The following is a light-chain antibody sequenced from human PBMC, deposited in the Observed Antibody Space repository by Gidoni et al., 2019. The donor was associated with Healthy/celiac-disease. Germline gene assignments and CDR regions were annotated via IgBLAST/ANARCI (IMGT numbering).Light chain of an antibody. Sequence: QLVLTQSHSASASLGASVKLTCTLSSGHSSYAIAWHQQQPEKGARYLMKLNSDGSHSKGDGITDLFSGSSSGAERYLTISSLQSEDEADYYCQTWGTGIVVFGGGTKLTVL. V-gene: IGLV4-69*01. J-gene: IGLJ2*01. CDR3: QTWGTGIVV. CDR1: SGHSSYA. CDR2: LNSDGSH.